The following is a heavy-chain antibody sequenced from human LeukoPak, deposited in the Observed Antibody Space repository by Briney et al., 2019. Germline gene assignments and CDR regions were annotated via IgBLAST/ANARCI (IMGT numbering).Heavy chain of an antibody. CDR2: IQQDGSEK. Sequence: GRSLRLSCAASGFTFSSYAMSWVRQAPGKGLELVANIQQDGSEKYYVDSVKGRFTISRDNAKNSLYLQMSGLRAEDTAVYYCARGTPHYYYGSGSPPYGLDVWGQGTTVTVSS. CDR1: GFTFSSYA. CDR3: ARGTPHYYYGSGSPPYGLDV. D-gene: IGHD3-10*01. V-gene: IGHV3-7*01. J-gene: IGHJ6*02.